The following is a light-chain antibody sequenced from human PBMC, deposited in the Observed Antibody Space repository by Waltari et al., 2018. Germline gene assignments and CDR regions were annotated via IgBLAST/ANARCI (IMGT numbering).Light chain of an antibody. Sequence: QSALTQPASVSGSPGQSTTISCTGTRSHVRSYNLVSWYQQYPGKAPKLMIYEGNKRPSGVSHRVSGSKSGNTASLTISGLQAEDEADYYCCSYAGGSTPWVFGGGTKLTVL. CDR2: EGN. CDR1: RSHVRSYNL. J-gene: IGLJ3*02. CDR3: CSYAGGSTPWV. V-gene: IGLV2-23*01.